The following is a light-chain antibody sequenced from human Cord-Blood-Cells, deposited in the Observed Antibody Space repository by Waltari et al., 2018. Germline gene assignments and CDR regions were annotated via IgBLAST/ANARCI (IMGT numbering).Light chain of an antibody. V-gene: IGLV2-23*01. CDR2: EDS. CDR3: CSYAGSSTPYV. Sequence: QSALTQPASLSAPPRQSITTSCTVTSSDVGSHTLVSWYQQHPGKAPKLMIYEDSKRPSGVSNRFSGSKSGNTASLTISGLQAEDEADYYCCSYAGSSTPYVFGTGTKVTVL. CDR1: SSDVGSHTL. J-gene: IGLJ1*01.